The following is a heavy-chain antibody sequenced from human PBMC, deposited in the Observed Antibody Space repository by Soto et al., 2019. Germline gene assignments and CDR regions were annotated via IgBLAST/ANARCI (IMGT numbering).Heavy chain of an antibody. Sequence: LRLSCVVSGFTFSSYRMNWVRRAPGQGLERVSTVSSGSFSSYYVDSVKGRFTISRANANNSLFLQMNSLRVEDTAEYFCTRGGLVGRVPYYLSAMDVWGRGTTVTVSS. CDR3: TRGGLVGRVPYYLSAMDV. D-gene: IGHD3-10*01. CDR1: GFTFSSYR. CDR2: VSSGSFSS. V-gene: IGHV3-21*06. J-gene: IGHJ6*02.